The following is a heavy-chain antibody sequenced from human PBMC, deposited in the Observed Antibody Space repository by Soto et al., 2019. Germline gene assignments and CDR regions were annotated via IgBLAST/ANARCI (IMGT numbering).Heavy chain of an antibody. CDR2: IYDSGSS. CDR1: GASISSGDYF. J-gene: IGHJ4*02. V-gene: IGHV4-30-4*01. D-gene: IGHD5-12*01. CDR3: AREKGYISGPKNFDY. Sequence: SETLSLTCTVSGASISSGDYFWSWIRQSPGKGLQWIGYIYDSGSSYYNPSLKSRVTMSVDTSTNQFSLKLSSVTAADTAVYYCAREKGYISGPKNFDYWGQGTLVTVSS.